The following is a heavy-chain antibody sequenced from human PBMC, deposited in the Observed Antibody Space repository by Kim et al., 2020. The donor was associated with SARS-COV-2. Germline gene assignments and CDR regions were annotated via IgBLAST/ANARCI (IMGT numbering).Heavy chain of an antibody. D-gene: IGHD3-10*01. CDR1: GGSISNNNYY. V-gene: IGHV4-39*01. CDR2: IYYRGST. J-gene: IGHJ5*02. CDR3: ARHGWFGELSGWFDP. Sequence: SETLSLTCTVSGGSISNNNYYWGWIRQPPGKGLEWIGSIYYRGSTYYNPSLKSRVTISVDTSKNQISLKLSSVTAADTAVYYCARHGWFGELSGWFDPWGQGTLVTVSS.